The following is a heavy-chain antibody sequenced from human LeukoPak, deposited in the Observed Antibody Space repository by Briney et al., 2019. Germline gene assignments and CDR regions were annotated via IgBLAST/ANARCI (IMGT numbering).Heavy chain of an antibody. CDR3: ARGEYSSSPPYYYYYGMDV. D-gene: IGHD6-6*01. J-gene: IGHJ6*02. V-gene: IGHV4-59*01. CDR1: GGSISSYY. Sequence: SETLSLTCTVSGGSISSYYWSWIRQPPGKGLEWIGYTYYSGSANYNPSLKSRVTISVDTSKNQFSLKLSSVTAADTAVYYCARGEYSSSPPYYYYYGMDVWGQGTTVTVSS. CDR2: TYYSGSA.